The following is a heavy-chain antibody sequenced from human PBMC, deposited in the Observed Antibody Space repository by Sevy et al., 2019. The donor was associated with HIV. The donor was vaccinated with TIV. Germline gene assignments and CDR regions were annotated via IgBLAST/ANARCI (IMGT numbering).Heavy chain of an antibody. CDR3: ARHVGKQWLGYYYYYYYMDV. J-gene: IGHJ6*03. Sequence: SETLSLTCAVSGYSISSGYYWGWIRQPPGKGLEWIGSIYHSGSTYYNPSLKSRVTISVDTSKNQFSLKLSFATAADTAVYYCARHVGKQWLGYYYYYYYMDVWGKGTTVTVSS. V-gene: IGHV4-38-2*01. D-gene: IGHD6-19*01. CDR2: IYHSGST. CDR1: GYSISSGYY.